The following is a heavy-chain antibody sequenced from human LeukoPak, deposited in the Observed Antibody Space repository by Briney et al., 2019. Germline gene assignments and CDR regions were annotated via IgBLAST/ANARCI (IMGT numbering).Heavy chain of an antibody. Sequence: GASVKVSCKASGYTFSDNYIHWVRQAPGQGLEWMGWINPNSGGTNYAQKFEGRVTMTRDTSISTGYMELSGLTSDDTAVYYCARAHSSLRFYYFDYWGQGTLVTVSS. D-gene: IGHD6-13*01. CDR1: GYTFSDNY. CDR2: INPNSGGT. J-gene: IGHJ4*02. CDR3: ARAHSSLRFYYFDY. V-gene: IGHV1-2*02.